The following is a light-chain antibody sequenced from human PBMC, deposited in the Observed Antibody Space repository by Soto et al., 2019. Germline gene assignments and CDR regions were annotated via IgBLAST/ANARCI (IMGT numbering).Light chain of an antibody. CDR3: QQYNNWPRT. CDR1: QGISSW. V-gene: IGKV3-15*01. CDR2: GAS. Sequence: MTQSPSSVSASVGDRVTITCRPSQGISSWLAWYQQKPGQAPRLVIYGASTRATGIPARFSGSGSGTEFTLTISSLQSEDFAVYYCQQYNNWPRTFGQGTKV. J-gene: IGKJ1*01.